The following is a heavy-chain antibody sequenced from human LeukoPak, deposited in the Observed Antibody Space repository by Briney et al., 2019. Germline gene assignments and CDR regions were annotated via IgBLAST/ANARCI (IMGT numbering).Heavy chain of an antibody. D-gene: IGHD1-26*01. CDR3: ARDHQYGGSYQEDAFDI. J-gene: IGHJ3*02. V-gene: IGHV3-21*01. CDR1: GFTFSSYS. Sequence: GGSLRLSCAASGFTFSSYSMNWVRQAPGKGLEWVSSISSSSSYIYYADSVKGRFTISRDNAKNSLYLQMNSLRAEDTAVYYCARDHQYGGSYQEDAFDIWGQGTMVTVSS. CDR2: ISSSSSYI.